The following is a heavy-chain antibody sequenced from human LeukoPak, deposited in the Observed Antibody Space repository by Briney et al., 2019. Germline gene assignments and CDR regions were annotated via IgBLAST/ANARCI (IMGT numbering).Heavy chain of an antibody. V-gene: IGHV3-43*02. J-gene: IGHJ4*02. D-gene: IGHD6-13*01. CDR2: ISGDGSST. CDR1: GFSFNDYV. Sequence: QPGGSLRLSCAASGFSFNDYVMQWVRQAPGKGLEWVSLISGDGSSTYQRDSVKGRFTISRDNAKNSLYLQMNSLRAEDTALYYCARDYDPGLGLLVPDYWGQGTLVTVSS. CDR3: ARDYDPGLGLLVPDY.